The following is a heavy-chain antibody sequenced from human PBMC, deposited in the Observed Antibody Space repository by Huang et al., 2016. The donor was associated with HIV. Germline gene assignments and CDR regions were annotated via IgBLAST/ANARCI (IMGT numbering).Heavy chain of an antibody. CDR1: GFIFSNYG. CDR2: ITYDGSNK. D-gene: IGHD6-19*01. J-gene: IGHJ1*01. Sequence: QVQLVESGGGVVQPGRSLRLSCAASGFIFSNYGMHWVRQAPGKGMEWVALITYDGSNKYYTDSVKGRFSISRDNSKNTLYLQMNSLRAEDTAVYYCALKGDSSGWEYFRHWDQGTLVTVSS. CDR3: ALKGDSSGWEYFRH. V-gene: IGHV3-30*03.